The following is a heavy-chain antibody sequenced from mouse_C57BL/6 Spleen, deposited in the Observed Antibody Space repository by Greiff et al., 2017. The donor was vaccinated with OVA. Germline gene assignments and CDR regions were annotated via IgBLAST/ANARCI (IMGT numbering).Heavy chain of an antibody. V-gene: IGHV5-6*01. CDR3: ARLGDYEGYYAMDY. Sequence: EVQGVESGGDLVKPGGSLKLSCAASGFTFSSYGMSWVRQTPDKRLEWVATISSGGSYTYYPDSVKGRFTISRDNAKNTLYLQMSSLKSEDTAMYYCARLGDYEGYYAMDYWGQGTSGTVSS. J-gene: IGHJ4*01. CDR2: ISSGGSYT. CDR1: GFTFSSYG. D-gene: IGHD2-4*01.